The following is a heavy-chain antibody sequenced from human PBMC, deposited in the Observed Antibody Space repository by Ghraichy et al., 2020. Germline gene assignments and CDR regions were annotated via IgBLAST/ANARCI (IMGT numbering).Heavy chain of an antibody. V-gene: IGHV4-30-4*01. Sequence: SETLSLTCTVSGGSISSGDYYWSWIRQPPGKGLEWIGYIYYSGSTYYNPSLKSRVTISVDTSKNQFSLKLSSVTAAGTAVYYCARASTYYDFWSGYYGIGYFDYWGQGTLVTVSS. CDR3: ARASTYYDFWSGYYGIGYFDY. D-gene: IGHD3-3*01. J-gene: IGHJ4*02. CDR1: GGSISSGDYY. CDR2: IYYSGST.